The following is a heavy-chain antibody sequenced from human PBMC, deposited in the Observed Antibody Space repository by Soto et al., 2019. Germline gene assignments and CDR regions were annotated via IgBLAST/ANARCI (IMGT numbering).Heavy chain of an antibody. CDR2: ASGSGSGT. J-gene: IGHJ4*02. D-gene: IGHD2-21*01. Sequence: PGGSLRLSCAASGFTFSDYAMAWVRQAPGKGLEWVSSASGSGSGTYYADSVKGRFIISRDNSKNTLFLHMTNLRAGDTALYFCAKGRPGVAAAPDSWGQGTLVTVSS. CDR1: GFTFSDYA. CDR3: AKGRPGVAAAPDS. V-gene: IGHV3-23*01.